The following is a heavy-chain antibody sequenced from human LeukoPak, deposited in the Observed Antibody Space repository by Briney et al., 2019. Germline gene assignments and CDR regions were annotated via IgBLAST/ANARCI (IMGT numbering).Heavy chain of an antibody. J-gene: IGHJ4*02. CDR2: ISGSGGST. Sequence: GGSLRLSCAASGFTFSSYAMSWVRQAPGKGLEWVSAISGSGGSTYYADSVKGRFTISRDNSKNTLYLQMNSLRAEDTAVYYCAKDPYDYVWGSYPSYYFDYWGQGTLVTVSS. CDR3: AKDPYDYVWGSYPSYYFDY. D-gene: IGHD3-16*02. CDR1: GFTFSSYA. V-gene: IGHV3-23*01.